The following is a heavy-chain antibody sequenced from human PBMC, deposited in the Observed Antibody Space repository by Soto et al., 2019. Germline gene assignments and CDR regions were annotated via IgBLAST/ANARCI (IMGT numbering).Heavy chain of an antibody. CDR1: GGSLSSGCYS. Sequence: TLSLTCAVSGGSLSSGCYSWRWIRQPPGKCLEWIVYIYHSGSTYYNPSLKSLVTISVYRSKNQFSLNLSSVTAADTAVDYCAEAVTIFVAYYLDYWAQGTLDHVSS. CDR3: AEAVTIFVAYYLDY. V-gene: IGHV4-30-2*01. J-gene: IGHJ4*01. D-gene: IGHD3-3*01. CDR2: IYHSGST.